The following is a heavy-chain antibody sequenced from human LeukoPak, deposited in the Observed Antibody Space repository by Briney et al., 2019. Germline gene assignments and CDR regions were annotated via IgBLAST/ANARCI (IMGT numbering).Heavy chain of an antibody. Sequence: GGSLRLSCVASGIDFNVYEMHWVRQAPGKGLEWVAVISYDGSNKYCADSVKGRFTISRDNSKNTLYLQMNSLRAEDTAVYYCARETTTTGGFDPWGQGTLVTVSS. J-gene: IGHJ5*02. CDR1: GIDFNVYE. CDR2: ISYDGSNK. V-gene: IGHV3-30*04. D-gene: IGHD1-1*01. CDR3: ARETTTTGGFDP.